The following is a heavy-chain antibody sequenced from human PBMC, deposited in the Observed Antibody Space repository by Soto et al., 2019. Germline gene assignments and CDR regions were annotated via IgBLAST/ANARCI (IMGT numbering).Heavy chain of an antibody. J-gene: IGHJ6*02. V-gene: IGHV1-69*01. D-gene: IGHD2-2*01. CDR1: GGTFTSYS. CDR2: VIPRFGTT. CDR3: ARARIVAVSGRTGGYYYYAMDL. Sequence: QVQLDQSGAEVKRPGSSVKVSCRASGGTFTSYSINWVRRAPGQGPEWMGAVIPRFGTTTYAQRFEGRVTVTADASTSTVFMEMSGLRSEDTAVYFCARARIVAVSGRTGGYYYYAMDLWGQGTAVIVSS.